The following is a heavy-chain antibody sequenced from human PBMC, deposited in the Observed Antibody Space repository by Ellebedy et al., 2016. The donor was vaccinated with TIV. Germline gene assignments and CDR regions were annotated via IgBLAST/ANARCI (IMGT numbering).Heavy chain of an antibody. V-gene: IGHV3-53*01. CDR3: AGVGDDYGDYYFDY. Sequence: GESLKISCAASGFTVSSNYMSCVRQAPGKGLEWVSVIYSGGSTYYADSVKGRFTISRDNSKNTLYLQMNSLRAEDTAVYYCAGVGDDYGDYYFDYWGQGTLVTVSS. CDR2: IYSGGST. D-gene: IGHD4-17*01. CDR1: GFTVSSNY. J-gene: IGHJ4*02.